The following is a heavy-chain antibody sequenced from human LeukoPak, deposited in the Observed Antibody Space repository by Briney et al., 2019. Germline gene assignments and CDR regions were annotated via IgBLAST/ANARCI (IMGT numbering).Heavy chain of an antibody. CDR2: IYSGGST. D-gene: IGHD3-3*01. J-gene: IGHJ3*02. Sequence: PGGSLRLSCAASGFTVSSNYMSWVRQAPGKWLEWVSVIYSGGSTYYADSVKGRFTISRDNSKNTLYLQMNSLRAEDTAVYYCARDRWYDFWSGYEGNDAFDIWGQGTMVTVSS. CDR3: ARDRWYDFWSGYEGNDAFDI. CDR1: GFTVSSNY. V-gene: IGHV3-66*02.